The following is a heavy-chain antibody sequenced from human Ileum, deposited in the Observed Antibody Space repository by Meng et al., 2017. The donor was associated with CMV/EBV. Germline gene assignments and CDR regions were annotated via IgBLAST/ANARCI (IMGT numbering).Heavy chain of an antibody. CDR1: GFTFNNAW. D-gene: IGHD3-22*01. V-gene: IGHV3-15*01. CDR2: IKSETDGGTT. Sequence: GESLKISCGASGFTFNNAWMSWVRQAPGKGLEWVGRIKSETDGGTTDYAAPVKDRFTISRDDSKNTLYLQMNSLKTEDTAMYYCTTDTPMTYPDNSAYPWGQGTPVTVSS. J-gene: IGHJ5*02. CDR3: TTDTPMTYPDNSAYP.